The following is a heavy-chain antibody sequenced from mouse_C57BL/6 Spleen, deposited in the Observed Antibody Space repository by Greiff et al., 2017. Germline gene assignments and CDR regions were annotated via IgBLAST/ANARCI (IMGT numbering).Heavy chain of an antibody. J-gene: IGHJ4*01. CDR1: GYTFTSYW. Sequence: QVQLQQPGAELVKPGASVKLSCKASGYTFTSYWMQWVKQRPGQGLEWIGEIDPSDSYTNYNQKFKGKATLTVDTSSSTAYMQLSSLTSEDSAVYYCARGVPCSSRIYYYAMDYWGQGTSVTVSS. CDR3: ARGVPCSSRIYYYAMDY. CDR2: IDPSDSYT. D-gene: IGHD1-1*01. V-gene: IGHV1-50*01.